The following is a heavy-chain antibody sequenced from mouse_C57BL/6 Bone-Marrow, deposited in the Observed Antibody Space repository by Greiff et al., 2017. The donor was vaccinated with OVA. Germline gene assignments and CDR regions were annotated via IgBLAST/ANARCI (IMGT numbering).Heavy chain of an antibody. CDR2: IDPENGDT. Sequence: VQLQQSGAELVRPGASVKLSCTASGFNIKDDYMHWVKQRPEQGLEWIGWIDPENGDTEYASKFQGKATITADTSSNTAYLQLSSLTSEDTAVYYCTRYEYDWFADWGKGTLVTVSA. CDR1: GFNIKDDY. V-gene: IGHV14-4*01. J-gene: IGHJ3*01. CDR3: TRYEYDWFAD. D-gene: IGHD2-4*01.